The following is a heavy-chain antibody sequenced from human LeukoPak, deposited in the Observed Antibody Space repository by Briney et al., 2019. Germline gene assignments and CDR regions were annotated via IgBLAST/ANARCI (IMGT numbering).Heavy chain of an antibody. V-gene: IGHV3-48*02. Sequence: PXGSLRLSCAASGFSFSSYSMNWVRQAPGKGLEWISHIRSRSSGTYYADSVQGRFTISRDDAKSSLYLQMNSLRDEDTAAYYCARDLDWAFDIWGQGTVVTVST. J-gene: IGHJ3*02. CDR1: GFSFSSYS. CDR2: IRSRSSGT. CDR3: ARDLDWAFDI. D-gene: IGHD1-1*01.